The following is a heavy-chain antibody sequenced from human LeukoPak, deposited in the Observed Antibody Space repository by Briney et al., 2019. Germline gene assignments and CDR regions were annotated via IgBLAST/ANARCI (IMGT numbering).Heavy chain of an antibody. CDR3: ARDRVQLLSD. V-gene: IGHV3-21*01. CDR1: EFTFSSYT. Sequence: GGSLRLSCAASEFTFSSYTMSWVRQAPGKGLEWVSSISSSSSYIYYADSVKGRLTISRDNAKNSLYLQMNSLRAEDTAVYYCARDRVQLLSDWGQGTLVTVSS. D-gene: IGHD2-2*01. J-gene: IGHJ4*02. CDR2: ISSSSSYI.